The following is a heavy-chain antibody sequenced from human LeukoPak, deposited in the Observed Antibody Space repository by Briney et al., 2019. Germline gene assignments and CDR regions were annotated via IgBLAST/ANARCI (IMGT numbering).Heavy chain of an antibody. CDR3: ASSYGSGSYSIDY. CDR2: IDPSDSYT. J-gene: IGHJ4*02. Sequence: GESLKISCKGSGYSFTSYWISWVRQMPGKGLEWMGRIDPSDSYTNYSPSFQGHVTISADKSISTAYLQWSSLKGSDTAMYYRASSYGSGSYSIDYWGQGTLVTVSS. D-gene: IGHD3-10*01. CDR1: GYSFTSYW. V-gene: IGHV5-10-1*01.